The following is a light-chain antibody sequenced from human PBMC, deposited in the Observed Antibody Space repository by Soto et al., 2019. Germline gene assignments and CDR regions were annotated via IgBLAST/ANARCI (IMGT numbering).Light chain of an antibody. CDR2: EVR. Sequence: QSVLSPPPSASGSPGPSVTICCTGTRSAVGGYNYVSWYQQHPGKAPNLITYEVRQRPSGIPASFSGSTSGNTASLTVSGLQAEDEADYYCRSYASSDKYVFATRTKVTV. V-gene: IGLV2-8*01. CDR3: RSYASSDKYV. J-gene: IGLJ1*01. CDR1: RSAVGGYNY.